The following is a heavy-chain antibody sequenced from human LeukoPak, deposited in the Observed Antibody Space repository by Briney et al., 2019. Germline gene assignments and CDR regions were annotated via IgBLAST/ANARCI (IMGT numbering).Heavy chain of an antibody. D-gene: IGHD6-13*01. CDR2: INHSGST. Sequence: PSETPSLTCAVYGGSFSGYYWSWIRQPPGKGLEWIGEINHSGSTNYNPSLKSRVTISVDTSKNQFSLKLSSVTAADTAVYYCARGRRIAAAGNSFFDYWGQGTLVTVSS. CDR3: ARGRRIAAAGNSFFDY. J-gene: IGHJ4*02. V-gene: IGHV4-34*01. CDR1: GGSFSGYY.